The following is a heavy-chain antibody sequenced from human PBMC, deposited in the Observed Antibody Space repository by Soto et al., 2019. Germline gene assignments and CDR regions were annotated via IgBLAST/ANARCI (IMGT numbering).Heavy chain of an antibody. D-gene: IGHD2-15*01. CDR1: GGSFSGYY. CDR2: INHSGST. Sequence: SETLSLTCAVYGGSFSGYYWSWIRQPPGKGLEWIGEINHSGSTNYNPSLKSRVTISVDTSKNQFSLKLSSVTAADTAVYYCARGPRPASSGGSSVYYYGMDVWGQGTTVTVSS. V-gene: IGHV4-34*01. CDR3: ARGPRPASSGGSSVYYYGMDV. J-gene: IGHJ6*02.